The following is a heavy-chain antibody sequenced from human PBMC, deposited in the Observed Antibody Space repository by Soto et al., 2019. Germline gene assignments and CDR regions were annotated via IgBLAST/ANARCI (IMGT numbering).Heavy chain of an antibody. J-gene: IGHJ4*02. D-gene: IGHD3-3*01. CDR1: GGTFSSYA. Sequence: QVQLVQSGAEVKKPGSSVKVSCKASGGTFSSYAISWVRQAPGQGLEWMGGIIPIFGTANYAQKFEGRVRIPGDEPTSTAYRGLSSRSSGDTAVYYCASSDPYYDFWSGYPASYFDYWGQGPLVPVSS. CDR2: IIPIFGTA. V-gene: IGHV1-69*01. CDR3: ASSDPYYDFWSGYPASYFDY.